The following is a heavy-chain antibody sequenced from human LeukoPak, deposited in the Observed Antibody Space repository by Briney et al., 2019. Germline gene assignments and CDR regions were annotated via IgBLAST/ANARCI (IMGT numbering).Heavy chain of an antibody. D-gene: IGHD3-22*01. CDR2: IYTSEST. CDR1: SGSISSYY. V-gene: IGHV4-4*07. Sequence: SETLSLTCTVSSGSISSYYWRWIRQPAGKGLEWIGRIYTSESTNYNPSLKSRVTMSLDTSKNQFSLKLSSVTAADTAVYYCARGYYYHSSGNAAFDFWGQGTLVTVSS. CDR3: ARGYYYHSSGNAAFDF. J-gene: IGHJ4*02.